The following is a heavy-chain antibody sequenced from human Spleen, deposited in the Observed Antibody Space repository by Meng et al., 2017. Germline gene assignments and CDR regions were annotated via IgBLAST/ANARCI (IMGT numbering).Heavy chain of an antibody. D-gene: IGHD3-3*01. Sequence: QLQLQESGPGLVKPSETLSLTCAVFGGSLSGYYCNWFRQPPGKGLEWIGGSDHFGNTIYNPSLKGRLTISVDTSKNQISLRLTSVIAADTAVYYCVYFWSGYFTSGQGTLVTVSS. CDR3: VYFWSGYFT. V-gene: IGHV4-34*10. CDR2: SDHFGNT. J-gene: IGHJ5*02. CDR1: GGSLSGYY.